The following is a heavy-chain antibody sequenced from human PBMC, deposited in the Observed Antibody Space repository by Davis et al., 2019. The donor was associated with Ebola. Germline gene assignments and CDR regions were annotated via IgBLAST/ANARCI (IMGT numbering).Heavy chain of an antibody. CDR2: IRGSGSTT. CDR1: GFTFSSHA. J-gene: IGHJ4*02. V-gene: IGHV3-23*01. CDR3: ARGGGRQQLVPRFDY. D-gene: IGHD6-13*01. Sequence: GESLKISCASSGFTFSSHAMSWVRQAPGQGLEWVSAIRGSGSTTYYADSVKGRHTISRDNSKNTLYLQMNSLRAEDTAVYYCARGGGRQQLVPRFDYWGQGTLVTVSS.